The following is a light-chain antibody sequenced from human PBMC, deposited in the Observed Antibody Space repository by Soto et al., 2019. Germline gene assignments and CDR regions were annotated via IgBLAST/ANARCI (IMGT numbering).Light chain of an antibody. J-gene: IGKJ1*01. Sequence: EIVFTQSPRTLSLSPGDKATPSCWAIQSINGNYLHWYQQKPGQAPRLLIVGSFARATGIPARFSGSGSGSEFTLTISGLQSEDFAVYYCQQYNDRPPITFGQGTKVDIK. CDR3: QQYNDRPPIT. CDR1: QSINGNY. V-gene: IGKV3-15*01. CDR2: GSF.